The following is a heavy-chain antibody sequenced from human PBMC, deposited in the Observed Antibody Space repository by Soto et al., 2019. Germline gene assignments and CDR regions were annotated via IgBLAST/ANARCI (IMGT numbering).Heavy chain of an antibody. CDR2: IVPSLDTT. CDR3: ARWPQPRYTADPYAVDV. CDR1: GGTFSSSG. V-gene: IGHV1-69*11. Sequence: QVHLVQSVTEVKKPGSSVKVSCKASGGTFSSSGFSWVRQAPGQGLEWMGMIVPSLDTTNYAQKFQARVTITADEVTSTAYMELRSLRSEDTAVYYCARWPQPRYTADPYAVDVWGQGNRVIVSS. D-gene: IGHD3-16*02. J-gene: IGHJ6*02.